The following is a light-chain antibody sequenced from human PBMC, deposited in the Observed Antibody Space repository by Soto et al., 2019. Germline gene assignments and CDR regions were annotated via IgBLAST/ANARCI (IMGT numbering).Light chain of an antibody. CDR3: SSYAGSNNLGV. CDR2: EVS. Sequence: QSVLTQPPSASWSPGQSVTISCTGTSSDVGGYNYVSWYQQHPGKAPKLMIYEVSKRPSGVPDRFSGSKSGNTASLTVSVLQAEDEADYYCSSYAGSNNLGVFGGGTKLTVL. V-gene: IGLV2-8*01. CDR1: SSDVGGYNY. J-gene: IGLJ2*01.